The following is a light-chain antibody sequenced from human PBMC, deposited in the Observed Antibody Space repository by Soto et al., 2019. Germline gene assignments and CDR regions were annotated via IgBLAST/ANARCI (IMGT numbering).Light chain of an antibody. CDR3: QQRSNWPLIT. CDR2: NAS. CDR1: QSVRSY. J-gene: IGKJ5*01. Sequence: EIVLTQSPATLSLSPGERDTLSCRSSQSVRSYLAWYQQKPGQAPRLLIYNASNRATGIPARFSGSGSGTDFTLTISSLEPEDFAVYYCQQRSNWPLITFGQGTRLEIK. V-gene: IGKV3-11*01.